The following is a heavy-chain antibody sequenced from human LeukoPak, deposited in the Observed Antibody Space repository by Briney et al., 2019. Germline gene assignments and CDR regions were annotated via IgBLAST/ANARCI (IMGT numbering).Heavy chain of an antibody. Sequence: GGSLRLSCAASGFTFSSYGMHWVRQAPGKGLEWVAVISYDGSNKYYADSVKGRFTISRDNSKNTLYLQMNSLRAEDTAVYYCAKDLDIVVVNGAPDYWGQGTLVTVSS. CDR2: ISYDGSNK. J-gene: IGHJ4*02. CDR3: AKDLDIVVVNGAPDY. V-gene: IGHV3-30*18. D-gene: IGHD2-21*01. CDR1: GFTFSSYG.